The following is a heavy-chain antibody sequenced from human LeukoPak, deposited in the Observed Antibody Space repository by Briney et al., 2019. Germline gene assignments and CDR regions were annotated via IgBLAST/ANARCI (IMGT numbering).Heavy chain of an antibody. D-gene: IGHD3-22*01. CDR1: GYTFTGYY. CDR2: INPNSGGT. Sequence: ASVKVSCKASGYTFTGYYMHWVRQAPGQGLEWMGWINPNSGGTNYAQKFQGRVTMTGDTSISTAYMELSRLRSDDTAVYYCATLYYYDSSGYDWGQGTLVTVSS. J-gene: IGHJ4*02. CDR3: ATLYYYDSSGYD. V-gene: IGHV1-2*02.